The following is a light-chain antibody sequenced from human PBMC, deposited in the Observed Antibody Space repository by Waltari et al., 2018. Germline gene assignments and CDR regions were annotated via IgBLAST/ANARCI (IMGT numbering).Light chain of an antibody. CDR3: QKYESLPAT. CDR1: QSVGRS. CDR2: GAS. J-gene: IGKJ1*01. Sequence: EIVLTQSPGTLSLSPGEEATLSCRASQSVGRSLALYQQKPGQAPRLLFYGASNRATGIPARFSGSGFATDFSLTISRLEPEDFAVYYCQKYESLPATFGQGTKVEIK. V-gene: IGKV3-20*01.